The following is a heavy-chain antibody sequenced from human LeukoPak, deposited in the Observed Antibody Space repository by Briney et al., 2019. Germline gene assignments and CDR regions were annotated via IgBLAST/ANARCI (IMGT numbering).Heavy chain of an antibody. CDR1: GFIFSNYW. D-gene: IGHD2-15*01. J-gene: IGHJ4*02. CDR3: ASGSAFDY. CDR2: IKQDGSEK. V-gene: IGHV3-7*01. Sequence: PGGFLRLSCAASGFIFSNYWMSWVRQAPGKGLEWVANIKQDGSEKYYVDSVKGRFTISRDNAKNSLYLQMNSLGAEDTAVYYCASGSAFDYWGQGILVTVSS.